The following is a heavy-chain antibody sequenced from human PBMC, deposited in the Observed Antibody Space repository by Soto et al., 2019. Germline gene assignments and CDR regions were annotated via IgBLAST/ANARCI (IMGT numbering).Heavy chain of an antibody. V-gene: IGHV3-48*01. CDR2: ISSSSSTI. Sequence: EVQLVESGGGLVQPGGSLRLSCAASGFTFSTYSMNWVRQAPGKGLEWVSYISSSSSTIYYADSVKGRFTISRDNAKNSLYLQMNSLRAEDTAVYYCVRDRHGTDYYPDYWGQGTLVTVSS. CDR1: GFTFSTYS. D-gene: IGHD3-22*01. J-gene: IGHJ4*02. CDR3: VRDRHGTDYYPDY.